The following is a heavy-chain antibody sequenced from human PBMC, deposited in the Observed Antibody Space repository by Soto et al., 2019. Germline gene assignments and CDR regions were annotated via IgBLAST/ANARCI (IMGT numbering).Heavy chain of an antibody. CDR1: FISYW. J-gene: IGHJ6*02. CDR3: ARTSAAGKYYDGMDV. Sequence: FISYWIGWVRQMPGKGLKWMGIIYPGDSDTRYSPSFQGQVTISADKSISSAYLQWISLKASDTAMFFCARTSAAGKYYDGMDVWGQGTTVTVSS. D-gene: IGHD6-13*01. V-gene: IGHV5-51*01. CDR2: IYPGDSDT.